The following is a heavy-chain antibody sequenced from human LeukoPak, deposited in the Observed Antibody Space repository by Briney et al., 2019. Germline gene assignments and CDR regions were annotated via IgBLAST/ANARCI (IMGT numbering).Heavy chain of an antibody. Sequence: ASVKVSCQVSGYTLTELSMHWVRQAPGKGLAWMGGFDPEDGETIYAQKFQGRVTMTEDTSTDTAYMELSSLKSEDTAVYYCATSTIFGVDPPYYYGMDVWGQGTTVTVSS. CDR1: GYTLTELS. V-gene: IGHV1-24*01. J-gene: IGHJ6*02. D-gene: IGHD3-3*01. CDR3: ATSTIFGVDPPYYYGMDV. CDR2: FDPEDGET.